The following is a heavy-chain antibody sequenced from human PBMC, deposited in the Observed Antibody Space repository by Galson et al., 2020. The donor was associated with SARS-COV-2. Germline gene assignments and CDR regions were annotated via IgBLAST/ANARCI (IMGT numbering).Heavy chain of an antibody. CDR1: GFTFSNYA. D-gene: IGHD3-22*01. CDR3: VKDDYYDSSLYQGRSY. J-gene: IGHJ4*02. CDR2: VAGSGAST. Sequence: GGSLRLSCAASGFTFSNYAMSWVRQAPGKGLEWVSAVAGSGASTYYTDSVKGRFTISRDNSKNTLYLQMNSLRAEDTAVYYCVKDDYYDSSLYQGRSYWGQGTLVTVSS. V-gene: IGHV3-23*01.